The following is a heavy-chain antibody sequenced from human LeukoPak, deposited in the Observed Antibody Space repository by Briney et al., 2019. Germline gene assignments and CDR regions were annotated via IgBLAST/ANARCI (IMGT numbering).Heavy chain of an antibody. J-gene: IGHJ4*02. V-gene: IGHV3-9*01. Sequence: PGGSLRLSCAASGFTFDDYAMHWVRQAPGKGLEWVSGITWNSGSIGYADSVKGRFTISRDNAKNSLYLQMNSLRSEDTAVYYCATDGSYYDSSGSRTFDYWGQGTLVTVSS. D-gene: IGHD3-22*01. CDR2: ITWNSGSI. CDR3: ATDGSYYDSSGSRTFDY. CDR1: GFTFDDYA.